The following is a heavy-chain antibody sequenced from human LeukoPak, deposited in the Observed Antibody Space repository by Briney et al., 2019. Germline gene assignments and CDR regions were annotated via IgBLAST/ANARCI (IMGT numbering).Heavy chain of an antibody. D-gene: IGHD2-2*01. CDR1: GFSFRSYW. Sequence: PGGSLRLSCAASGFSFRSYWMSWVRQAPGKGLEWVANMNEDGRERYYVDSVKGRFTISRDNAKNSLFLHMSSLTGEDTATYYCARERGGPCTTTSCYGFQLWGQGTLVTVSS. CDR3: ARERGGPCTTTSCYGFQL. J-gene: IGHJ1*01. CDR2: MNEDGRER. V-gene: IGHV3-7*01.